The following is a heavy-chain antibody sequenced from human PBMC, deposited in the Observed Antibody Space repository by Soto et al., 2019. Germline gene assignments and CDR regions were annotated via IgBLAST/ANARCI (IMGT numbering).Heavy chain of an antibody. CDR1: GGTFSSYA. D-gene: IGHD3-22*01. CDR3: ARDLRPYYYDSSGYYSYAFDI. Sequence: SVKVSCKASGGTFSSYAISWVRQAPGQGLEWMGGIIPIFGTANYAQKFQGRVTITADESTSTAYMELSSLRSEDTAVYYCARDLRPYYYDSSGYYSYAFDIWG. J-gene: IGHJ3*02. V-gene: IGHV1-69*13. CDR2: IIPIFGTA.